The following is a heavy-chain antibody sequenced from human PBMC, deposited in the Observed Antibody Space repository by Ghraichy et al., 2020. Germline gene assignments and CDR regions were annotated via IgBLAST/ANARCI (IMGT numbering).Heavy chain of an antibody. J-gene: IGHJ3*02. CDR2: IYTSGST. D-gene: IGHD3-22*01. Sequence: SETLSLTCTVSGGSISSYYWSWIRQPAGKGLEWIGRIYTSGSTNYNPSLKSRVTMSVDTSKNQFSLKLSSVTAADTAVYYCARDYYYDSSGYYYSPPHAFDIWGQGTMVTVSS. CDR1: GGSISSYY. CDR3: ARDYYYDSSGYYYSPPHAFDI. V-gene: IGHV4-4*07.